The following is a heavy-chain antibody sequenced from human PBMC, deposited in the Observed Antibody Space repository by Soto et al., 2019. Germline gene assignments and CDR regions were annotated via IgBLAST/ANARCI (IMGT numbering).Heavy chain of an antibody. CDR3: ARGGLNYGSGAGWFDP. V-gene: IGHV5-51*03. CDR2: IYPGDSDT. J-gene: IGHJ5*02. Sequence: EVQLVQSGAEVKKPGEALKISCKGSGYSFTSYWIGWVRQMPGKGLEWMGIIYPGDSDTRYSPSFQGQVTISADKSISTAYLQWSSLKASDTAMYYCARGGLNYGSGAGWFDPWGQGTLVTVSS. CDR1: GYSFTSYW. D-gene: IGHD3-10*01.